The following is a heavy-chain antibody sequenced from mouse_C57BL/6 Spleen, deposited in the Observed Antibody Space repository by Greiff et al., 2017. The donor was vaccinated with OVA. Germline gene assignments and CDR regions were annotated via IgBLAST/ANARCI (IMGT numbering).Heavy chain of an antibody. V-gene: IGHV5-12*01. CDR2: ISNGGGST. J-gene: IGHJ3*01. Sequence: EVHLVESGGGLVQPGGSLKLSCAASGFTFSDYYMYWVRQTPEKRLEWVAYISNGGGSTYYPDTVKGRFTISRDNAKNTLYLQMSRLKSEDTAMYYCARGNYYPPPAWFAYWGQGTLVTVSA. CDR1: GFTFSDYY. CDR3: ARGNYYPPPAWFAY. D-gene: IGHD2-1*01.